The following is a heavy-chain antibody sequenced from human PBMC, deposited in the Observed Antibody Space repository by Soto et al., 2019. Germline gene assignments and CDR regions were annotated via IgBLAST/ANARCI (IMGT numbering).Heavy chain of an antibody. V-gene: IGHV3-23*01. Sequence: EVQLLESGGGLVQPGGSLRLSCAASGFTLSSYAMSWVRQAPGKGLEWVSAISGSGGSTYYADSVKGRFTISRDNSKNTLYLQMNSLRAEDTAVYYCAKAPYRSGGSCYGEFDYWGQGTLVTVSS. CDR3: AKAPYRSGGSCYGEFDY. J-gene: IGHJ4*02. CDR1: GFTLSSYA. CDR2: ISGSGGST. D-gene: IGHD2-15*01.